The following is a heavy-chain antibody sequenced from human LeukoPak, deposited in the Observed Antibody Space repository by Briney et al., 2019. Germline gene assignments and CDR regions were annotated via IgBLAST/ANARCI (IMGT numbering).Heavy chain of an antibody. CDR2: IDHSGST. Sequence: SETLSLTCAVYGGSFSGYYWSWIRQPPGKGLEWIGEIDHSGSTNYNPSLKSRVTISVDTSKNQFSLKLNSVTAADTAVYYCARGLPRYSSSWYVDYWGQGTLVTVSS. D-gene: IGHD6-13*01. CDR1: GGSFSGYY. J-gene: IGHJ4*02. CDR3: ARGLPRYSSSWYVDY. V-gene: IGHV4-34*01.